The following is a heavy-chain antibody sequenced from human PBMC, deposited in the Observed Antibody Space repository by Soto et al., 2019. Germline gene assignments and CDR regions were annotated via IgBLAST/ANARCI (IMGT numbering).Heavy chain of an antibody. J-gene: IGHJ5*02. CDR1: GDSIISSDFY. D-gene: IGHD3-3*02. Sequence: SATPSLTCTVSGDSIISSDFYWGWVRQPPGKGLEWIGSIFYLGSSYYNPSLKSRVTMSVDTSKNQFSLRLRSVTAADTALYFCARHSLALRKNNWFDPWGQGIMVTVSS. CDR2: IFYLGSS. CDR3: ARHSLALRKNNWFDP. V-gene: IGHV4-39*01.